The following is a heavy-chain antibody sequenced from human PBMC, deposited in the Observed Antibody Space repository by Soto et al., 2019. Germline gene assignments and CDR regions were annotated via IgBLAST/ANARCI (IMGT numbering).Heavy chain of an antibody. CDR3: ARELSGYHSLDY. D-gene: IGHD3-22*01. Sequence: PGGSLRLSCAASGFTFSSYSMNWVRQAPGKGLEWVSSISSSSSYIYYADSVKGRFTISRDNAKNSLYLQMNSRRAEDTAVYYCARELSGYHSLDYWGQGTLVTVSS. CDR1: GFTFSSYS. CDR2: ISSSSSYI. V-gene: IGHV3-21*01. J-gene: IGHJ4*02.